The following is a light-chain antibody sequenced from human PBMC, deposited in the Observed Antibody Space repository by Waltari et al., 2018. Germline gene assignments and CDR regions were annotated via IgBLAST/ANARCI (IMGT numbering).Light chain of an antibody. CDR2: EAS. V-gene: IGKV3-11*01. CDR3: QQRSTWPLT. Sequence: EIVLTQSPATLSLSPGERATLSCRASQSVSSYLAWYQQKPGQAPRLLIYEASDRGTGIPARFSGSGAGTEFTLTISSLEPEDFAVYYCQQRSTWPLTFGGGTKVEIK. CDR1: QSVSSY. J-gene: IGKJ4*01.